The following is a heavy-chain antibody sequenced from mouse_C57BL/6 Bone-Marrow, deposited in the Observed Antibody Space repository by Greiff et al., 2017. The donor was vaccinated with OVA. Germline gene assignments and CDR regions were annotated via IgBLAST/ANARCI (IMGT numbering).Heavy chain of an antibody. CDR1: GYAFSSSW. D-gene: IGHD2-3*01. CDR2: IYPGDGDT. Sequence: QVQLQQSGPELVKPGASVKISCKASGYAFSSSWMNWVKQRPGKGLEWIGRIYPGDGDTNYNGKFKGKATLTADKSSSTAYMQLSSLTSEDSAVYVGARHEDGYYASYFDYWGKGTTLTVSS. V-gene: IGHV1-82*01. CDR3: ARHEDGYYASYFDY. J-gene: IGHJ2*01.